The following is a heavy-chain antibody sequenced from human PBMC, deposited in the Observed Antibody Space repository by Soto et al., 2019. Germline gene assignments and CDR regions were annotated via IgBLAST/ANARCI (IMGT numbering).Heavy chain of an antibody. Sequence: ASVKVSCKASGYTFTNYGITWVRQAPGQGLEWMGWISASKGNTNYAQKFQGRVTMTTDTSTSTAYMELRSLRSDDMAVYYCASRSGQLPYYFDYWGQGTQVTVSS. CDR3: ASRSGQLPYYFDY. V-gene: IGHV1-18*03. CDR2: ISASKGNT. J-gene: IGHJ4*02. D-gene: IGHD6-6*01. CDR1: GYTFTNYG.